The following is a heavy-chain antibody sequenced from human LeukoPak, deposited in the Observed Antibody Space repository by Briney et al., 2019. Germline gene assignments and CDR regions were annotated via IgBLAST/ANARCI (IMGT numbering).Heavy chain of an antibody. V-gene: IGHV3-7*01. Sequence: GGSLRLSCAASGFTFSSYWMTWVRQAPGKGLEWEANIKEDGSEKNYVDSVKGRFTISRDNAKNSVYLQMNSLRGEDTAVYYCARDRPITIFGVVILPWGQGTLVTVSS. CDR2: IKEDGSEK. CDR1: GFTFSSYW. J-gene: IGHJ5*02. CDR3: ARDRPITIFGVVILP. D-gene: IGHD3-3*01.